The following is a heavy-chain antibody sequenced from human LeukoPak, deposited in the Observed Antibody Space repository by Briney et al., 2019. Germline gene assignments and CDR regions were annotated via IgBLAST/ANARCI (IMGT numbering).Heavy chain of an antibody. CDR3: ARGFVMLADYYYYMDV. V-gene: IGHV4-4*07. Sequence: PSETLSLTCTVSGGSISSYYWSWIRQPAGKGLEWIGRIYTSGSTNYNPSLKSRVTMSVDTSKNQFSLKLSSVTAADTAVYYCARGFVMLADYYYYMDVWGKGTTVTVSS. D-gene: IGHD2-21*01. J-gene: IGHJ6*03. CDR2: IYTSGST. CDR1: GGSISSYY.